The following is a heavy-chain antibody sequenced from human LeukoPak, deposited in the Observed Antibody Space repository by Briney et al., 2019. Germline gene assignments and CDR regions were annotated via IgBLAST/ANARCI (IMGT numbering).Heavy chain of an antibody. V-gene: IGHV3-33*01. CDR2: IWYGGSNK. D-gene: IGHD3-22*01. CDR3: ARDGYTYYYDSSGYPRY. Sequence: GSLRLSCAASGFTFSSYGMHWVRQAPGKGLEWVAVIWYGGSNKYYADSVKGRFTISRDNSKNTLYLQMNSLRAEDTAVFYCARDGYTYYYDSSGYPRYWGQGTLVTVPS. J-gene: IGHJ4*02. CDR1: GFTFSSYG.